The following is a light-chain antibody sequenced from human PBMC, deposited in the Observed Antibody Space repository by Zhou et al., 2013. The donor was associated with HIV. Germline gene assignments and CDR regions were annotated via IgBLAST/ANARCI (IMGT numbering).Light chain of an antibody. V-gene: IGKV1-9*01. CDR3: QQLYNYPWT. CDR2: AAS. J-gene: IGKJ1*01. CDR1: QGINDH. Sequence: DIQLTQSPSFLSASVGERVTMTCRASQGINDHLAWYRQKPGEAPKLLIYAASRLQRGVPSRFSGSGAGTDFTLTITSLQPEDFATYLCQQLYNYPWTFGLGTKV.